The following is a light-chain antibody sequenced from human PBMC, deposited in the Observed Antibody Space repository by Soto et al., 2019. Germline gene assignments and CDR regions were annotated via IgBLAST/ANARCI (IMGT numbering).Light chain of an antibody. CDR3: QQSYSTPIT. J-gene: IGKJ5*01. Sequence: EVTQSPSSLSASVGDRVTITCGASQSISSYLNWYQQKPGKAPKLLIYAASSLQSGVPSRFSGSGSGTDFTLTISSLQPEDFATYYCQQSYSTPITFGQGTRLAI. CDR2: AAS. CDR1: QSISSY. V-gene: IGKV1-39*01.